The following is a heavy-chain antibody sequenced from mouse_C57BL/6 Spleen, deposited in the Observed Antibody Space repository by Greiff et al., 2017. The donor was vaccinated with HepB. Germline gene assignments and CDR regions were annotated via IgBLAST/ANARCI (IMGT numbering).Heavy chain of an antibody. V-gene: IGHV1-15*01. J-gene: IGHJ2*01. CDR1: GYTFTDYE. Sequence: VHLVESGAELVRPGASVTLSCKASGYTFTDYEMHWVKQTPVHGLEWIGAIDPETGGTAYNQKFKGKAILTADKSSSTAYMELRSLTSEDSAVYYCTRAWTWGDFDYWGQGTTLTVSS. CDR2: IDPETGGT. CDR3: TRAWTWGDFDY.